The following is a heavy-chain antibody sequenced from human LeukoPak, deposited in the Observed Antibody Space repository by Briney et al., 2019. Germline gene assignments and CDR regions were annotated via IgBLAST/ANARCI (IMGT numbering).Heavy chain of an antibody. D-gene: IGHD1-26*01. J-gene: IGHJ4*02. Sequence: SETLSLTCTVSGGSISSYYWSWIRQPPGKGLEWVGYIYYSGSTNYNPSLKSRVTISVDTSKNQFSLKLSSVTAADTAVYYCARGYYKELILDYWGQGTLVTVSS. CDR3: ARGYYKELILDY. V-gene: IGHV4-59*01. CDR1: GGSISSYY. CDR2: IYYSGST.